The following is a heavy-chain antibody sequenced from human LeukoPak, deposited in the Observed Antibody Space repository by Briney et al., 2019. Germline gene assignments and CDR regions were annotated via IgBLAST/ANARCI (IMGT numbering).Heavy chain of an antibody. CDR2: IYSGGST. V-gene: IGHV3-53*01. J-gene: IGHJ4*02. Sequence: GGSLRLSCAASGFTVSSNYMSWVRQAPGKGLEWVSVIYSGGSTYYADSVKGRFTISRDNSKNTLYLQVNSLRAEDTAVYYCATPGYSSYFDYWGQGTLVTVSS. D-gene: IGHD6-13*01. CDR3: ATPGYSSYFDY. CDR1: GFTVSSNY.